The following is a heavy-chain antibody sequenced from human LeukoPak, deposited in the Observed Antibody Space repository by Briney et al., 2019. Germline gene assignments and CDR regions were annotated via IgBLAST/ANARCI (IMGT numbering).Heavy chain of an antibody. CDR1: GFTFSSYG. CDR3: ARDLGDYGGNSFGY. Sequence: GGSLRLSCAAPGFTFSSYGMHWVRQAPGKGLEWVAVIWYDGSNKHYADSVKGRFTISRDNSKNTLYLQMNSLRAEDTAVYYCARDLGDYGGNSFGYWGQGALVTVSS. D-gene: IGHD4-23*01. CDR2: IWYDGSNK. J-gene: IGHJ4*02. V-gene: IGHV3-33*01.